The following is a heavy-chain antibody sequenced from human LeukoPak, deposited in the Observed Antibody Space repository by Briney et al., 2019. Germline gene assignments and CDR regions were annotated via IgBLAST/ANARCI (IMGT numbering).Heavy chain of an antibody. CDR1: GINFSGYS. CDR3: AKGSSGGRPYYFDY. V-gene: IGHV3-48*01. Sequence: GGSLRLSCAASGINFSGYSMHWVRQAPGKGLEWVSYISGSSRTIYYADSVKGRLTISRGNSKNTLYLQMDSLRAEDTAIYYCAKGSSGGRPYYFDYWGQGTLVTVSS. CDR2: ISGSSRTI. D-gene: IGHD3-22*01. J-gene: IGHJ4*02.